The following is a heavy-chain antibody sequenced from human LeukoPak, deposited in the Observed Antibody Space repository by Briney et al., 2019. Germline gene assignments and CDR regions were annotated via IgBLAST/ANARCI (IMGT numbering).Heavy chain of an antibody. Sequence: GGSLRLSCAASGFTFISYGMHWVRQAPGKGLEWVAFIRYDGSNKYYADSVKGRFTISRDNSKNTLYLQMKSLRAEDTAVYYCASGAPSYYDSSGYYYFDYWGQGTLVTVSS. CDR3: ASGAPSYYDSSGYYYFDY. CDR2: IRYDGSNK. D-gene: IGHD3-22*01. CDR1: GFTFISYG. J-gene: IGHJ4*02. V-gene: IGHV3-30*02.